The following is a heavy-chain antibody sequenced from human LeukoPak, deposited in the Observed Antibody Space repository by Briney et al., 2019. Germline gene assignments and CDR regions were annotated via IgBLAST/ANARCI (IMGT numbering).Heavy chain of an antibody. J-gene: IGHJ4*02. V-gene: IGHV3-43*02. CDR2: ISGDGGST. Sequence: GGSLRLSCAASGLTFSSYAMHWVRQAPGKGLEWVSLISGDGGSTYYADSVKGRFTISRDNSKNSLYLQMNSLRTEDTALYYCAKDSPLLWFGELLSRGFDYWGQGTLVTVSS. CDR3: AKDSPLLWFGELLSRGFDY. CDR1: GLTFSSYA. D-gene: IGHD3-10*01.